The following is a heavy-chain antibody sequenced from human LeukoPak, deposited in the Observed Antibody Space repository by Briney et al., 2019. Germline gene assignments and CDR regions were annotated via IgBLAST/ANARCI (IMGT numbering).Heavy chain of an antibody. CDR2: TYYSGST. CDR3: ARAGYCSGGTCYPLGDN. Sequence: PSETLSLTCTVSGASVNSGSYYWSWIRQPPGKGLEWIGYTYYSGSTDYNPSLKSRVNISVDTSKNQFSLKLSSVTAADTAVYYCARAGYCSGGTCYPLGDNWGQGTLVTVSS. CDR1: GASVNSGSYY. J-gene: IGHJ4*02. D-gene: IGHD2-15*01. V-gene: IGHV4-61*01.